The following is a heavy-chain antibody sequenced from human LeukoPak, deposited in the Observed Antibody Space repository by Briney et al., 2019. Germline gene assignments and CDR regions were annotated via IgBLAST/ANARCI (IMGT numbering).Heavy chain of an antibody. D-gene: IGHD6-13*01. Sequence: SETLSLTCTVSGYSIGSGYYWGWIRQPPGKGLGWIGSIYHSGSTYYNPSLKSRVTISVDTSKNQFSLNLSSVTAADTAVYYCARGGTDYTSSSYYYAMDVWGQGTTVAVSS. V-gene: IGHV4-38-2*02. CDR1: GYSIGSGYY. J-gene: IGHJ6*02. CDR3: ARGGTDYTSSSYYYAMDV. CDR2: IYHSGST.